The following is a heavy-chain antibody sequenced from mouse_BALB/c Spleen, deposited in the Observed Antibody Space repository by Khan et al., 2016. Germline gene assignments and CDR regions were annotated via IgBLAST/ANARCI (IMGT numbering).Heavy chain of an antibody. D-gene: IGHD1-3*01. CDR1: GYTFTSYW. V-gene: IGHV1-7*01. Sequence: QVQLQQSGAELAKPGASVKMSCKASGYTFTSYWMHWVKQRPGQGLEWIGYINPSTGYTEYNQKFKDKATLTADKSSSTAYMQLSSLTSEDSAVYCCVRGVWPLKSYAMDYWGQGTSVTVSS. CDR3: VRGVWPLKSYAMDY. CDR2: INPSTGYT. J-gene: IGHJ4*01.